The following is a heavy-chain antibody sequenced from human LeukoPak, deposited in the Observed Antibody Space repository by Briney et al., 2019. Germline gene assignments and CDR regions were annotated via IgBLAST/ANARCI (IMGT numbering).Heavy chain of an antibody. V-gene: IGHV1-46*01. J-gene: IGHJ6*03. CDR3: ALSYYGAHYMDV. Sequence: GASVKVSCKASGYTFTSYYMHWVRQAPGQGLEWMGIINPSGGSTSYAQKFQGRVTMTRDMSTSTVYMELSSLRSEDTAVYYCALSYYGAHYMDVWGKGTTVTVSS. CDR2: INPSGGST. D-gene: IGHD3-10*01. CDR1: GYTFTSYY.